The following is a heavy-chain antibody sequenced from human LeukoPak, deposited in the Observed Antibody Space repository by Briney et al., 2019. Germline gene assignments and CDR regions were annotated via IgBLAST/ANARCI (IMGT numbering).Heavy chain of an antibody. J-gene: IGHJ5*02. V-gene: IGHV4-34*01. CDR2: INHSGRT. Sequence: SETLSLTCTVSGGSISSYYWSWIRQPPGKGLEWIGEINHSGRTNYNPSLKSRVTISLDTSKNQFSLKLSSVTAADTAVYYCARKGGGQLVNTRRWFDPWGQGTLVTVSS. D-gene: IGHD6-13*01. CDR3: ARKGGGQLVNTRRWFDP. CDR1: GGSISSYY.